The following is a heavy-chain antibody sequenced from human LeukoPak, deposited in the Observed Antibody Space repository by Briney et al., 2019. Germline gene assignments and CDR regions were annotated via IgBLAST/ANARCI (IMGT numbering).Heavy chain of an antibody. CDR1: GYSFTSYW. CDR2: ISGSGGST. J-gene: IGHJ4*02. D-gene: IGHD6-19*01. V-gene: IGHV3-23*01. CDR3: AKEGWLVGIPDY. Sequence: PGESLKISCKGSGYSFTSYWIGWVRQAPGKGLEWVSAISGSGGSTYYADSVKGRFTISRDNSKNTLYLQMNSLRAEDTAVYYCAKEGWLVGIPDYWGQGTLVTVSS.